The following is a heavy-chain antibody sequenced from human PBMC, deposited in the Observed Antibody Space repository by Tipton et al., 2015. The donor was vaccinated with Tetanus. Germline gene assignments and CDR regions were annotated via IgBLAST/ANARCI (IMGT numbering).Heavy chain of an antibody. D-gene: IGHD7-27*01. CDR3: ARRVGYWGRFDY. CDR2: IYPGDSST. CDR1: GYTFTNAW. J-gene: IGHJ4*02. V-gene: IGHV5-51*01. Sequence: QLVQSGAEVKKPGESLKISCQASGYTFTNAWIGWVRQMPGKGLEWMGVIYPGDSSTIYSPSFQGLVTISVDKSINTTYLRRNNLQASDTAMYYCARRVGYWGRFDYWGQGTLVTVSS.